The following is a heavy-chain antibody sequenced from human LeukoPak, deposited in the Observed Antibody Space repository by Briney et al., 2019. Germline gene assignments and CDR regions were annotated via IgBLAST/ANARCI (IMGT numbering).Heavy chain of an antibody. CDR3: ARTYGSGSPFDY. J-gene: IGHJ4*02. Sequence: SLKVSCKASGGTFSSYTISWVLQAPGQGLEWMGRIIPILGIANYAQKFQGRVTITADKSTSTAYMELSSLRSEDTAVYYCARTYGSGSPFDYWGQGTLVTVSS. CDR2: IIPILGIA. V-gene: IGHV1-69*02. CDR1: GGTFSSYT. D-gene: IGHD3-10*01.